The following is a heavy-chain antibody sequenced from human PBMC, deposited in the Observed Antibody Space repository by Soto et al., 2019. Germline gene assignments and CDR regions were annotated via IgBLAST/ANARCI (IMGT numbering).Heavy chain of an antibody. J-gene: IGHJ6*02. D-gene: IGHD1-20*01. Sequence: PXGSLRLSCAAAGLTFSSYSMNWVRQAPGKGLEWVSYIISSSSTIYYADSVKGRFTISRDNAKNSLYLQMNSLRDEDTAVYYCARDNWTKRVRTYYYYGMDVWGQGTTVTVSS. CDR2: IISSSSTI. CDR3: ARDNWTKRVRTYYYYGMDV. CDR1: GLTFSSYS. V-gene: IGHV3-48*02.